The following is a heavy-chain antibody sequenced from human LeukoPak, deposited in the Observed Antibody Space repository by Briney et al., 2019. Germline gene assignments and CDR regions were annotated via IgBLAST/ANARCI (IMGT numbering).Heavy chain of an antibody. V-gene: IGHV5-51*01. D-gene: IGHD3-16*01. CDR3: ARQGGGGAYFDY. J-gene: IGHJ4*02. CDR2: IYPGDPDT. Sequence: GESLKISCKGSGYTFTNYWIGWGRQMPGKGLEWMGIIYPGDPDTRYSRCFQGQVTFSADKSISTAYLQWSSLKASDTAIYYCARQGGGGAYFDYWGQGTLVTVSS. CDR1: GYTFTNYW.